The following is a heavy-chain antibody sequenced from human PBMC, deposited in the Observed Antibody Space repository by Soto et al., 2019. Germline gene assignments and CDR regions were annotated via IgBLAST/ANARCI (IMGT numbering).Heavy chain of an antibody. Sequence: SETLSLTCTVSGDSVTSVSDYWSWIRQPPGKGLEWIGYIYYSGSADYNPSLGSRVTISIYTSKNQFSLKLTSVTAADTAVYYCARGVGFGYYYYHMDLWGQGTTVTVSS. J-gene: IGHJ6*02. CDR3: ARGVGFGYYYYHMDL. D-gene: IGHD3-10*01. CDR2: IYYSGSA. V-gene: IGHV4-61*01. CDR1: GDSVTSVSDY.